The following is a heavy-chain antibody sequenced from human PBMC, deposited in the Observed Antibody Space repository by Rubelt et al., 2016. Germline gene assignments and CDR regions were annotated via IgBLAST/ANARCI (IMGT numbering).Heavy chain of an antibody. J-gene: IGHJ4*02. V-gene: IGHV3-23*01. D-gene: IGHD6-19*01. CDR3: TRDPEYSSGWDLFDY. Sequence: GQGLEWVSSISGTGDDSYYADSVRGRLTITRDNSKSTLYLQRNSLRAEDTAVYYCTRDPEYSSGWDLFDYWGQGNLVTVSS. CDR2: ISGTGDDS.